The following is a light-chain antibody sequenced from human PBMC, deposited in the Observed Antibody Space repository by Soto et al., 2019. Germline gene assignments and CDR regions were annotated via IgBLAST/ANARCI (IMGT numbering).Light chain of an antibody. V-gene: IGKV1-27*01. Sequence: DIQMTQSPASLSASVGDRVTITCRASQGIRNFVAWYQQKPGKAPKLLIYAASTLQSGVPSRFSGSGSGPVFTLTLNRLQPDDVATYSCQKHSSVPVFGPGTKVEIK. J-gene: IGKJ3*01. CDR1: QGIRNF. CDR3: QKHSSVPV. CDR2: AAS.